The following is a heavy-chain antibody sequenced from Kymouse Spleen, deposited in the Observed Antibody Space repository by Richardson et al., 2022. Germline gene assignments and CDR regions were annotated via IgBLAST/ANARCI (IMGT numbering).Heavy chain of an antibody. CDR3: ARERITGTTGYYYYGMDV. CDR2: ISSSSSTI. Sequence: EVQLVESGGGLVQPGGSLRLSCAASGFTFSSYSMNWVRQAPGKGLEWVSYISSSSSTIYYADSVKGRFTISRDNAKNSLYLQMNSLRDEDTAVYYCARERITGTTGYYYYGMDVWGQGTTVTVSS. V-gene: IGHV3-48*02. D-gene: IGHD1-7*01. J-gene: IGHJ6*02. CDR1: GFTFSSYS.